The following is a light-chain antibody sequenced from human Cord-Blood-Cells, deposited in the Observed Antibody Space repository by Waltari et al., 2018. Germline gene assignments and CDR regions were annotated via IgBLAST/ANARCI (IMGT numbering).Light chain of an antibody. CDR2: DVS. Sequence: QSALTQPASVSGSPGQSITISCTGTSSDVGGYNYVSWYQQHPGKAPKLMIYDVSNRPWGVSNRFSGSKSCNRASLTISGLQAEDEADYYCSSYTSSSTVVVFGGGTKLTVL. CDR3: SSYTSSSTVVV. V-gene: IGLV2-14*01. CDR1: SSDVGGYNY. J-gene: IGLJ2*01.